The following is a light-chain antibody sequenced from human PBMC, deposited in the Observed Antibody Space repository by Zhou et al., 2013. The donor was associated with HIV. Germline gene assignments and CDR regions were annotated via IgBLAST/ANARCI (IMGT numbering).Light chain of an antibody. Sequence: EIVMTQSPATLSVSPGERATLSCRASQSISSNLVWYQQKPGQAPRLLIYGASTRATGVPARFSGSGSGTEFTLTISSLQSEDFAVYHCQQYNQWLTFGPGTKVDIK. CDR3: QQYNQWLT. CDR1: QSISSN. CDR2: GAS. J-gene: IGKJ3*01. V-gene: IGKV3-15*01.